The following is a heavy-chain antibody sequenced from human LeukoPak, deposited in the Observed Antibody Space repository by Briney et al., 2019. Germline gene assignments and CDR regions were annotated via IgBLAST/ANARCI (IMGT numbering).Heavy chain of an antibody. Sequence: KPSETLSLTCTLPGGSIISSSYYCGWIRLPPGNGLGCIGSIYYSGSTYYNPSLKSRVTISVDTSKNQFSLKLSSVTAADTAVYYCATYYYGSGIYYFDYWGQGTLVTVSS. J-gene: IGHJ4*02. V-gene: IGHV4-39*01. CDR1: GGSIISSSYY. CDR2: IYYSGST. D-gene: IGHD3-10*01. CDR3: ATYYYGSGIYYFDY.